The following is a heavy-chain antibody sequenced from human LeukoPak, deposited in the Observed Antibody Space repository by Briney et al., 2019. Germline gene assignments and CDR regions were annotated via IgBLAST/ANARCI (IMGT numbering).Heavy chain of an antibody. CDR3: ARKEGNWFDP. J-gene: IGHJ5*02. V-gene: IGHV1-18*01. CDR1: GYTFTSYG. CDR2: ISAYNGNT. Sequence: ASVKVSCKASGYTFTSYGISWVRQAPGQGLEWMGWISAYNGNTNNAQKLQGRVTMTTDTSTSAAYMELRSLRSDDPAVYYCARKEGNWFDPWGQGTLVTVSS.